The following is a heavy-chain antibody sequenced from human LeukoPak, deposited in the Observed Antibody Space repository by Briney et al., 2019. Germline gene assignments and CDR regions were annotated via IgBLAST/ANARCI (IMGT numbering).Heavy chain of an antibody. CDR3: ARAGRKSRGVDLVRKKETGYYYYMDV. Sequence: PGGSLRLSCAASGFTFSSYGVSWVRQAPGKGLEWVSGISGSGHRTYYADSVKGRFTISRDNSKSTLYLQMNSLRAEDTAVYYCARAGRKSRGVDLVRKKETGYYYYMDVWGKGTTVTVSS. J-gene: IGHJ6*03. CDR1: GFTFSSYG. D-gene: IGHD3-10*02. CDR2: ISGSGHRT. V-gene: IGHV3-23*01.